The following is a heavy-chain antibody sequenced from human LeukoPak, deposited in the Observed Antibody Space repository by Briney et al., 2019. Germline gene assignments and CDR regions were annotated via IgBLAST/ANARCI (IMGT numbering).Heavy chain of an antibody. CDR3: ARWGYYDSSGNRKDAFDI. Sequence: SQTLSLTCTVSGGSISSGSYYWSWIRQPAGKGLEWIGRIYTSGGTNYNPSLKSRVTISVDTSKNQFSLKLSSVTAADTAVYYCARWGYYDSSGNRKDAFDIWGQGTMVTVSS. CDR1: GGSISSGSYY. J-gene: IGHJ3*02. CDR2: IYTSGGT. V-gene: IGHV4-61*02. D-gene: IGHD3-22*01.